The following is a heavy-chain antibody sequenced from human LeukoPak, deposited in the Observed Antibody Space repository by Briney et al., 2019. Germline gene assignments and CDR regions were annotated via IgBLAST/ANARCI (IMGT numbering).Heavy chain of an antibody. CDR1: GYSFTSYW. Sequence: GESLKISCEGSGYSFTSYWIGWVRQMPGKGLEWMGIIYPGDSDTRYSPSFQGQVTISADKSISTAYLQWSSLKASDTAMYYCARFSASSGYYPLHFDYWGQGTLVTVSS. D-gene: IGHD3-22*01. J-gene: IGHJ4*02. V-gene: IGHV5-51*01. CDR2: IYPGDSDT. CDR3: ARFSASSGYYPLHFDY.